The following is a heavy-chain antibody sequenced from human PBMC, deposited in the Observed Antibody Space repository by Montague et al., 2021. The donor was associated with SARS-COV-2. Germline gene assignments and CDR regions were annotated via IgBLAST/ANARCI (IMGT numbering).Heavy chain of an antibody. V-gene: IGHV4-61*01. CDR1: GGSVSSGSYY. J-gene: IGHJ6*02. CDR2: IYYSGST. Sequence: SETLSLTCTVSGGSVSSGSYYWSWIRQPPGKGLEWIGYIYYSGSTNYNPSPKSRVTISVDTSKNQFSLKLSSVTAADTAVYYCARDPWRITIFGVVTRYGMDVWGRGTTVTVSS. CDR3: ARDPWRITIFGVVTRYGMDV. D-gene: IGHD3-3*01.